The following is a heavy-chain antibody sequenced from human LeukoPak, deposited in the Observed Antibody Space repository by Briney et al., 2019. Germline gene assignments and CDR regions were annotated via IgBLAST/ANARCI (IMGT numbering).Heavy chain of an antibody. CDR1: GGSISSYY. Sequence: PSETLSLTCTVSGGSISSYYWSWIRQPPGKGLEWIRYIYYSGSTNYNPSLKSRVTISVDTSKNQFSLKLSSVTAADTAVYYCARVAHYYDSSGYFDYWGQGTLVTVSS. D-gene: IGHD3-22*01. CDR3: ARVAHYYDSSGYFDY. J-gene: IGHJ4*02. CDR2: IYYSGST. V-gene: IGHV4-59*01.